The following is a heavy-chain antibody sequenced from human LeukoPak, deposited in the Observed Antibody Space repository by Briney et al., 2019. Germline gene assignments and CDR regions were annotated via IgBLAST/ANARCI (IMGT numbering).Heavy chain of an antibody. CDR2: IDGNGGAI. V-gene: IGHV3-23*01. CDR3: AKDFPGGFGD. D-gene: IGHD3-10*01. Sequence: GGSLRLSCAASGFTFSGYAMSWVRQAPGKGLQWVSAIDGNGGAIYYADSVKGRFTISRDNSKNTLSLQMNSLRDDDTAVYYCAKDFPGGFGDWGQGTRVTVSS. J-gene: IGHJ4*02. CDR1: GFTFSGYA.